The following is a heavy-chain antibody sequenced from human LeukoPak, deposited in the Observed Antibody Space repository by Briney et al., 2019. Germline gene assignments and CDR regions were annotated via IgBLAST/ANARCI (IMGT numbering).Heavy chain of an antibody. CDR2: IWYDGSNK. D-gene: IGHD2-21*01. Sequence: GGSLRLSCAASGFTFRNYGMNWVRQAPGKGLEWVTIIWYDGSNKYYADSVKGRFIISRDNSKNTLYLRMNSLRAEGTAVYYCATVRGCGGECYYLDYWGQGTLVTVSS. V-gene: IGHV3-33*01. CDR3: ATVRGCGGECYYLDY. CDR1: GFTFRNYG. J-gene: IGHJ4*02.